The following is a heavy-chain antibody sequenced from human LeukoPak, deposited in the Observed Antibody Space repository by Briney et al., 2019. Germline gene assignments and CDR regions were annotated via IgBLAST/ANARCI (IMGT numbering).Heavy chain of an antibody. J-gene: IGHJ4*02. CDR3: ARFLVVPAKPKYYFDY. Sequence: ASVKVSCKASGYTFTSYGISWVRQAPGQGLEWMGWISAYNGNTNYTQKLQGRVTMTTDTSTSTAYMELRSLRSDDTAVYYCARFLVVPAKPKYYFDYWGQGTLVTVSS. V-gene: IGHV1-18*01. CDR2: ISAYNGNT. D-gene: IGHD2-2*01. CDR1: GYTFTSYG.